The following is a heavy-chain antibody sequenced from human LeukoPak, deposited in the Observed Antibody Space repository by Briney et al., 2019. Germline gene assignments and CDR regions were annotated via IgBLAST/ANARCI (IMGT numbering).Heavy chain of an antibody. CDR3: GRGMRDYYGLDY. D-gene: IGHD3-10*01. Sequence: GGSLRLSCGASGFPFSSFWVHWLRQVPGKGRVWVSHTNSDGSTTDYADSVRGRFTISRDNAKNTLYLHMNSLTGEDPAVYYCGRGMRDYYGLDYWGQGILVTVSS. J-gene: IGHJ4*02. CDR2: TNSDGSTT. V-gene: IGHV3-74*01. CDR1: GFPFSSFW.